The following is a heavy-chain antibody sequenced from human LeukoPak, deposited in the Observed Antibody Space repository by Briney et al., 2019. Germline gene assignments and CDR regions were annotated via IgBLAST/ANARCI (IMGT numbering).Heavy chain of an antibody. J-gene: IGHJ4*02. CDR2: IYYSGST. CDR1: GGSISSYY. Sequence: SETLSLTCTVSGGSISSYYWSWIRQPPGKGLEWIGYIYYSGSTNYNPSLKIRVTISVDTSKNQFSLKLSSVTAADTAVYYCARVYSGYDSIDYWGQGTLVTVSS. D-gene: IGHD5-12*01. V-gene: IGHV4-59*01. CDR3: ARVYSGYDSIDY.